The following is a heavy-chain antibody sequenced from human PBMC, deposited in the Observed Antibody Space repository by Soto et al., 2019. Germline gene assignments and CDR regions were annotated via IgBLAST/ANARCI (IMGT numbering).Heavy chain of an antibody. CDR1: GGSIRSYY. D-gene: IGHD5-18*01. J-gene: IGHJ3*02. Sequence: SETLSLTCTVSGGSIRSYYWNWIRQPPGKGLEWIGYIYDSGSTNYNPSLKSRVTISVDTSKNQISLRLSSVSVADTAVYYCARRPGYGNAFDIWGQGTMVTVSS. V-gene: IGHV4-59*08. CDR3: ARRPGYGNAFDI. CDR2: IYDSGST.